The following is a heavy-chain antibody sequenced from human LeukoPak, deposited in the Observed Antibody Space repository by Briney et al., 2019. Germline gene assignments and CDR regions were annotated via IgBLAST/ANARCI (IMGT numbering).Heavy chain of an antibody. V-gene: IGHV4-59*01. CDR3: ARSVDTSMVGDY. D-gene: IGHD5-18*01. CDR2: IFYTGST. CDR1: GGSISSYY. Sequence: PSETLSLTCTVSGGSISSYYWSWIRQPPGKALEWIGYIFYTGSTNYNPSLKGRVTISVDTSKNQFSLKLNSVTAADTAVYYCARSVDTSMVGDYWGQGTLVTVSS. J-gene: IGHJ4*02.